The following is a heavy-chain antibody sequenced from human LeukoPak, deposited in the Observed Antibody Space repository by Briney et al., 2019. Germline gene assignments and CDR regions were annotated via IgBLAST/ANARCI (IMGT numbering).Heavy chain of an antibody. Sequence: GGSLRLSCAASGFTFSSYWMSWVRQAPGKGLEWVANIKQDGSEKYYVDSVKGRFTISRDNAKNSLYLQMNSLRAEDTAVYFCAKVVFILTNLYYFDCWGQGTLVTVSS. CDR1: GFTFSSYW. CDR3: AKVVFILTNLYYFDC. D-gene: IGHD3-10*01. V-gene: IGHV3-7*03. CDR2: IKQDGSEK. J-gene: IGHJ4*02.